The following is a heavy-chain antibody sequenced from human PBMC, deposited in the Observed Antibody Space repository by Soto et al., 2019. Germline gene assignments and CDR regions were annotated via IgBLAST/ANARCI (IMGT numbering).Heavy chain of an antibody. CDR3: AHRRGYNFWGAYFTGIQGAFDI. CDR1: GFSLSTSGEG. CDR2: IYWDDDK. V-gene: IGHV2-5*02. D-gene: IGHD5-18*01. Sequence: QITLKESGPTLVKPTQTLTLPCIFSGFSLSTSGEGVGWIRQPPGKALEWLALIYWDDDKRYSPSLKTRLTITKDTSKNQVVLTMTNGDPVDTATYYCAHRRGYNFWGAYFTGIQGAFDIWGQGTMVTVSS. J-gene: IGHJ3*02.